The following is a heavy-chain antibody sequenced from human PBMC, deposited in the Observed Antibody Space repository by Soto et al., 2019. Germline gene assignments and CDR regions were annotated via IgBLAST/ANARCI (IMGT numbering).Heavy chain of an antibody. J-gene: IGHJ4*02. CDR3: ARDSLSGRWFGEFYFDY. V-gene: IGHV4-31*03. D-gene: IGHD3-10*01. CDR2: IYYSGST. CDR1: GGSISSGGYY. Sequence: TLSLTCTVSGGSISSGGYYWSWIRQHPGKGLEWIGYIYYSGSTYYNPSLKSRVTISVDTSKNQFSLKLSSVTAADTAVYYCARDSLSGRWFGEFYFDYWGQGTLVTVSS.